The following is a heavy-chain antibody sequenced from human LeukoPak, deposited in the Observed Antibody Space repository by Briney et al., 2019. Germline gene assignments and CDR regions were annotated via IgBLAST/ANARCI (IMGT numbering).Heavy chain of an antibody. CDR2: IYSGNNT. D-gene: IGHD1-1*01. J-gene: IGHJ3*02. V-gene: IGHV3-53*01. CDR3: ARDDVQLTARGARGAFDI. CDR1: GFTVSSNY. Sequence: GGSLRLSCAASGFTVSSNYMSWVRQAPGKGLEWVSVIYSGNNTYYADSVKGRFTISRDNSKNTLYLQMNSLRAEDTAVYYCARDDVQLTARGARGAFDIWGQGTMVTVSS.